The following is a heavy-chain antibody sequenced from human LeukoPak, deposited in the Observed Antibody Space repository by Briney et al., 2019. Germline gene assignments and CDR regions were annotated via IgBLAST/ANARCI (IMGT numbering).Heavy chain of an antibody. CDR3: ARQQLVRRYFDY. V-gene: IGHV4-34*01. Sequence: SETLSLTCAVYGGSFSGYYWSWIRQPPGKGLEWIGSIYYSGSTYYNPSLKSRVTISVDTSKNQFSLKLSSVTAADTAVYYCARQQLVRRYFDYWGQGTLVTVSS. J-gene: IGHJ4*02. D-gene: IGHD6-13*01. CDR1: GGSFSGYY. CDR2: IYYSGST.